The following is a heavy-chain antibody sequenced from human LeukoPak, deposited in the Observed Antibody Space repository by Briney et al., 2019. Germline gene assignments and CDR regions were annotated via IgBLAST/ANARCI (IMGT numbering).Heavy chain of an antibody. J-gene: IGHJ6*03. V-gene: IGHV4-38-2*02. D-gene: IGHD2-2*01. Sequence: PSETLSLTCTVSGYSISSGYYWGWIRQPPGKGLEWIGSIYHSGSTYYNPSLKSRVTISVDTSKNQFSLKLSSVTAADTAVYYCARVTCSSTSCRPRYYYYYYMDVWGKGTTVTISS. CDR2: IYHSGST. CDR1: GYSISSGYY. CDR3: ARVTCSSTSCRPRYYYYYYMDV.